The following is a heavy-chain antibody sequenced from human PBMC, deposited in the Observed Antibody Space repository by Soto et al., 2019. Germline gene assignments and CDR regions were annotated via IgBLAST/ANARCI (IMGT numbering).Heavy chain of an antibody. CDR1: GFTFSSYW. CDR3: GGDGYTTMDY. J-gene: IGHJ4*02. Sequence: EVQLVESGGGLVQPGGSLRLSCAASGFTFSSYWMRWVRQAPGKGLEWVANIKPDGNEIYYVDSVKGRFTISRDNAKNSLYLQMNSLRAEDTAVNYGGGDGYTTMDYWGQGTLVTVSS. CDR2: IKPDGNEI. D-gene: IGHD5-12*01. V-gene: IGHV3-7*01.